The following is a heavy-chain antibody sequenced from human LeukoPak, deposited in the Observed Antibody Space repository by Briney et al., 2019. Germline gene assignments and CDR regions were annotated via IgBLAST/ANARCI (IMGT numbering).Heavy chain of an antibody. V-gene: IGHV1-69*05. J-gene: IGHJ4*02. D-gene: IGHD3-10*01. CDR1: GGTFSSYA. CDR3: ARESVYGSGSYSSFDY. Sequence: SVKVSCKASGGTFSSYAIGWVRQAPGQGLEWMGGIIPIFGTANYAQKFQGRVTITTDESTSTAYMELSSLRSEDTAVYYCARESVYGSGSYSSFDYWGQGTLVTVSS. CDR2: IIPIFGTA.